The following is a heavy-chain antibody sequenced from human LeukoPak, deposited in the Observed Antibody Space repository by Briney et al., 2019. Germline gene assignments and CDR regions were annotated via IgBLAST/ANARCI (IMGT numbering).Heavy chain of an antibody. J-gene: IGHJ6*04. Sequence: EGSLRLSCAASGFTFSSYGMSWVRQAPGKGLKWVSAISGSGGSTYYADSVKGRFTISRDNAKNSLYLQMNSLRAEDTAVYYCAELGITMIGGVWGKGTTVTISS. CDR1: GFTFSSYG. CDR2: ISGSGGST. V-gene: IGHV3-23*01. D-gene: IGHD3-10*02. CDR3: AELGITMIGGV.